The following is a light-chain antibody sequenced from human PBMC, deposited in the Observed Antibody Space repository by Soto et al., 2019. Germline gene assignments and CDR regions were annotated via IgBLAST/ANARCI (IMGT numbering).Light chain of an antibody. V-gene: IGLV2-23*02. CDR3: CSYAGSSTPYV. CDR2: EVS. J-gene: IGLJ1*01. Sequence: QSVLTQPAFVSGSPGQSSPISCTGTSSDVGSYNLVSWYQQHPGKAPKLMIYEVSKRPSGVSNRFSGSKSGNTASLTISGLQAEDEADYYCCSYAGSSTPYVFGTGTKVTVL. CDR1: SSDVGSYNL.